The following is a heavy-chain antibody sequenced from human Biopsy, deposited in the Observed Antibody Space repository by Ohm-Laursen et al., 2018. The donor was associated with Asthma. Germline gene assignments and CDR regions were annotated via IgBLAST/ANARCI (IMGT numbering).Heavy chain of an antibody. V-gene: IGHV4-39*01. D-gene: IGHD7-27*01. CDR3: ARHWDWGSFFGY. CDR1: GGSINIGDYY. CDR2: ISYTGSA. Sequence: TLSLTCTVSGGSINIGDYYWSWIRQPPGKGLEWMGSISYTGSAYHNPSLKSRVTISVDTPKNHFSLKLSSVTAADTAVYYCARHWDWGSFFGYWGQGTPVTVSS. J-gene: IGHJ4*02.